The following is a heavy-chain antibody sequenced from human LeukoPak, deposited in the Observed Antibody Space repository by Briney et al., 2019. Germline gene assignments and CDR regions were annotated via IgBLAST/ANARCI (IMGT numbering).Heavy chain of an antibody. D-gene: IGHD5-12*01. CDR3: AREAFSGYDYFDY. J-gene: IGHJ4*02. CDR2: IKQEGTEK. V-gene: IGHV3-7*01. Sequence: GGSLRLSCAASGFTFSSYWMTWVRQAPGKGLEWVANIKQEGTEKYYVDSVKGRFTISRDNAKNSLYLQMNSLRADDTAVYYCAREAFSGYDYFDYWGQGTLVTVSS. CDR1: GFTFSSYW.